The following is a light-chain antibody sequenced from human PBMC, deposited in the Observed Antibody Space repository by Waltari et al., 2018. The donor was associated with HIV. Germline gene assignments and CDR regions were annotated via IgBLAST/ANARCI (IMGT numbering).Light chain of an antibody. V-gene: IGLV2-11*01. J-gene: IGLJ3*02. CDR3: CSYVGNSIWV. CDR1: SDDIGAYNS. CDR2: DVT. Sequence: QSALTQPRSVSGSPGQSVTISCTGTSDDIGAYNSVSWYQQQPGKAPKIMIFDVTKRPSGVPDRFSGSKSDNTASLTISGLQGEDEADYYCCSYVGNSIWVFGGGTKLTVL.